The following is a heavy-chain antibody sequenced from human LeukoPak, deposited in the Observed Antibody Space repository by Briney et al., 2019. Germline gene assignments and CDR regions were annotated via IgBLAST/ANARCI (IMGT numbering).Heavy chain of an antibody. CDR2: ISNSAGTI. J-gene: IGHJ5*02. CDR1: GFTFSSYE. V-gene: IGHV3-48*03. Sequence: GGSLRLSCAASGFTFSSYEMNWVRQAPGKGLEWVSYISNSAGTIYYADSVKGRFTISRDNAKNSLYLQMNSLRAEDTAVYYCARDGGTVTMGNWFDPWGQGTLVTVSS. D-gene: IGHD4-11*01. CDR3: ARDGGTVTMGNWFDP.